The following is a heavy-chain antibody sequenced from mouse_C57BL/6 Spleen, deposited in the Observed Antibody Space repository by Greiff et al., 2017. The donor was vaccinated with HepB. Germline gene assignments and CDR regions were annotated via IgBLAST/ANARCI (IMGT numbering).Heavy chain of an antibody. CDR2: INPSTGGT. CDR3: APYDGYFLFDY. Sequence: EVQLQQSDAELVKPGASVKISCKVSGYSFTGYYMNWVKQSPEKSLEWIGEINPSTGGTTYNQKFKAKATLTVDKSSSTAYMQLKSLTSEDSAVYYCAPYDGYFLFDYWGQGTTLTVSS. CDR1: GYSFTGYY. D-gene: IGHD2-3*01. J-gene: IGHJ2*01. V-gene: IGHV1-42*01.